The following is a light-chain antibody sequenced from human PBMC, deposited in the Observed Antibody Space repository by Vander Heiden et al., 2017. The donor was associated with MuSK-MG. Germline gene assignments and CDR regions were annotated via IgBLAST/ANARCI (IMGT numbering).Light chain of an antibody. Sequence: SYVLTQPPSVSVDPGKTASITCGGNNIGSKTVHWYQQKPGQAPVVVIYYDSDRPSGIPERFSASNSGNTATLTISRVEAVDEADYYCQVWDSSSSHSVFGTGTKVNVL. CDR3: QVWDSSSSHSV. V-gene: IGLV3-21*04. J-gene: IGLJ1*01. CDR1: NIGSKT. CDR2: YDS.